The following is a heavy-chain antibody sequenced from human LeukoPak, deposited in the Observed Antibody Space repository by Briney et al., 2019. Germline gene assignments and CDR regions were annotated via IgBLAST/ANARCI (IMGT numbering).Heavy chain of an antibody. J-gene: IGHJ4*02. D-gene: IGHD3-9*01. CDR3: ARGDILTGRPADY. V-gene: IGHV1-2*02. CDR1: GYTFTGYY. Sequence: ASVKVSCKASGYTFTGYYMHWVRQAPGQGLEWMGWINPNSGGTNYAQKFRGRVTMTRDTSISTAYMELSRLRSDDTAVYYCARGDILTGRPADYWGQGTLVTVSS. CDR2: INPNSGGT.